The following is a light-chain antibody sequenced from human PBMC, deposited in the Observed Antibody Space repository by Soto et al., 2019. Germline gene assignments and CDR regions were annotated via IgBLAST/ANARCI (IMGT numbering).Light chain of an antibody. J-gene: IGKJ1*01. V-gene: IGKV1-5*01. CDR3: QQYNSYST. CDR1: QSISSW. CDR2: DAS. Sequence: DIHMTRSPSTLSASVGDRVTITCRASQSISSWLAWYQQKPGKAPKLLIYDASSLESGVPSRFSGSGSGTEFTLTISSLQPDDFATYYCQQYNSYSTFGQGTKVEIK.